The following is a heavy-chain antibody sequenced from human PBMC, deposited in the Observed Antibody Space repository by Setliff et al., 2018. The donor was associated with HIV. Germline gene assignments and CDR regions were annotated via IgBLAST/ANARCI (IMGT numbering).Heavy chain of an antibody. J-gene: IGHJ4*02. V-gene: IGHV4-61*01. CDR2: IYYSGST. D-gene: IGHD6-25*01. Sequence: KPSETLSLTCTVSGGSVSSGSYYWSWIRQPPGKGLEWIGYIYYSGSTKHNPSLKSRVTISLDTSMNQFSLKLTSVTAADTAVYYCARYSPRGYTLTGPYWGQGTLVTVSS. CDR3: ARYSPRGYTLTGPY. CDR1: GGSVSSGSYY.